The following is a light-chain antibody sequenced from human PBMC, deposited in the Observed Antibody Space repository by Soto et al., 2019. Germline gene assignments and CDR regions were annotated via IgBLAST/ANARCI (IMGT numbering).Light chain of an antibody. CDR3: EACDSSLSGCV. V-gene: IGLV1-40*01. CDR2: GNS. J-gene: IGLJ1*01. CDR1: SSNIGAGYD. Sequence: QSVLTQPPSVSGAPGQRVTISCTGSSSNIGAGYDVHWYQQLPGTAPILLIYGNSNRPSGVPDRFSGSKSGTSASLAITGLQAEDEADYYCEACDSSLSGCVFGTGTKLTVL.